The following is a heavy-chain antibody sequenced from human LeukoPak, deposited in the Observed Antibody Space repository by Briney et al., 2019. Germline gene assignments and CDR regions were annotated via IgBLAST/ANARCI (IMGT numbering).Heavy chain of an antibody. J-gene: IGHJ6*02. V-gene: IGHV3-30*18. CDR3: AKDRGSSSAAYGMDV. Sequence: GSLRLSCAASGFTFSRYGMHWVRQAPGKGLEWVALISFDGVKTDYADSVKGRFTISRDSSQNTLYLQMNSLRAEDTAVYYCAKDRGSSSAAYGMDVWGQGTTVTVSS. CDR1: GFTFSRYG. D-gene: IGHD6-13*01. CDR2: ISFDGVKT.